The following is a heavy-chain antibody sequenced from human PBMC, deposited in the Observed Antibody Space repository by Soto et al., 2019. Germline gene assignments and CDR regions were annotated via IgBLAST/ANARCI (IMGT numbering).Heavy chain of an antibody. J-gene: IGHJ4*02. CDR1: GFTFSRYA. CDR3: ATVPIGNFCTGHYYYFDY. V-gene: IGHV3-23*01. Sequence: GGSLRLSCAGSGFTFSRYAMSWVRQAPGKGLEWVSGIRDNGENTYYADSVKGRFTISRDNSNNTLYLQMNSLRDEDAAVYFCATVPIGNFCTGHYYYFDYWGQGTLVTVSS. D-gene: IGHD3-3*01. CDR2: IRDNGENT.